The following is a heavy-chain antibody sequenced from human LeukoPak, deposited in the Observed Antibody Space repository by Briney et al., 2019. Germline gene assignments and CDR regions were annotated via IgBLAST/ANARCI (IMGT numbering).Heavy chain of an antibody. Sequence: SETLPLTCAVYGGSFSGYYWSWIRQPPGKGLEWIGEINHSGSTNYNPSLKSRVTISVDTSKNQFSLKLSSVTAADTAVYYCARGRLPKDQYDYVWGSYRPFDPWGQGTLVTVSS. J-gene: IGHJ5*02. V-gene: IGHV4-34*01. CDR1: GGSFSGYY. CDR2: INHSGST. D-gene: IGHD3-16*02. CDR3: ARGRLPKDQYDYVWGSYRPFDP.